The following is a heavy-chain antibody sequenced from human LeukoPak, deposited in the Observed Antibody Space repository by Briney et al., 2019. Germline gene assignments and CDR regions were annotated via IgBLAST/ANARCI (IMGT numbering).Heavy chain of an antibody. J-gene: IGHJ6*02. D-gene: IGHD2-15*01. CDR3: AREQIGYCSGGSCYPNYYYYGMDV. Sequence: GASVKVSCKASGYTFTSYAMHWVRQAPGQGLEWMGRIIPIFGIANYAQKFQGRVTITADKSTSTAYMELSSLRSEDTAVYYCAREQIGYCSGGSCYPNYYYYGMDVWGQGTTVTVSS. CDR1: GYTFTSYA. V-gene: IGHV1-69*04. CDR2: IIPIFGIA.